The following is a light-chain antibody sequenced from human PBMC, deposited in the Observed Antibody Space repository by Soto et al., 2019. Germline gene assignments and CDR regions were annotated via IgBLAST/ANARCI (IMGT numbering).Light chain of an antibody. CDR3: QSYDSSLSVV. CDR1: SSNIGAGYD. Sequence: QSVLTQPPSVSGAPGQRVTISCTGSSSNIGAGYDVHWYQQLPGTAPKLLMYGYSKRPSGVPDRFSGSKSGTSASLAITGLQAEDEADYYCQSYDSSLSVVFGGGTKVTVL. CDR2: GYS. V-gene: IGLV1-40*01. J-gene: IGLJ2*01.